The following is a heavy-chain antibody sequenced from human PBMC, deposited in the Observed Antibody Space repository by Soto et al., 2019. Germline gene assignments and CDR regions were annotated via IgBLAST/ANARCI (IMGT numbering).Heavy chain of an antibody. Sequence: QITLKESGPTLVKPTQTLTLTCTFSGFSLSTRGVGVGWIRQPPGKALEWLALIYWDDDKRYSPSLKSRLTITKDNSKNQVVLTMTNMDPVDTATYYCAHRDEYYGSGSYPLDPWGQGTLVTVSS. J-gene: IGHJ5*02. CDR1: GFSLSTRGVG. CDR2: IYWDDDK. D-gene: IGHD3-10*01. V-gene: IGHV2-5*02. CDR3: AHRDEYYGSGSYPLDP.